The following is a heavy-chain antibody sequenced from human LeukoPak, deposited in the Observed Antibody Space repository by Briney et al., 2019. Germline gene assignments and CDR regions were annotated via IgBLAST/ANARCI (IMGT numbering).Heavy chain of an antibody. CDR3: ARTPRYDYIWGSYRYTGDSAFDI. D-gene: IGHD3-16*02. V-gene: IGHV4-34*01. J-gene: IGHJ3*02. CDR2: INHSGST. CDR1: GGSFSGYY. Sequence: SETLSLTCAVCGGSFSGYYWSWLRQPPGKGLEWMGEINHSGSTNYNPSLKSRVTISVDTSKNQFSLKLSSVTAADTAVYYCARTPRYDYIWGSYRYTGDSAFDIWGQGTMVSVSS.